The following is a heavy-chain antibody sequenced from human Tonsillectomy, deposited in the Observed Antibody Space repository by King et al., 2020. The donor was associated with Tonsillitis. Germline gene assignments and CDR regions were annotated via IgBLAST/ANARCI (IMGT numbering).Heavy chain of an antibody. D-gene: IGHD3-3*01. CDR1: GFTFSNYN. V-gene: IGHV3-21*01. J-gene: IGHJ4*02. Sequence: VQLVESGGGLVKPGGSLRLSCAASGFTFSNYNMHGVRQAPGKGVEWVSSITSSSSYIYYEDSVKGRFTTSRDNAKNSLYRQMNSLRAEDTAVYHCARDRDDFWSGYYYVWGQGTLVTVSS. CDR2: ITSSSSYI. CDR3: ARDRDDFWSGYYYV.